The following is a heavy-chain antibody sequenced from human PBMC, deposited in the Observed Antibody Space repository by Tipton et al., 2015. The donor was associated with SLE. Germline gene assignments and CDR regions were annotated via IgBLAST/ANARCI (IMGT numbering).Heavy chain of an antibody. V-gene: IGHV4-34*01. J-gene: IGHJ4*02. CDR1: GGSFSGYF. CDR2: IDHRGFT. D-gene: IGHD1-7*01. CDR3: ARGPPTGTTDY. Sequence: TLSLTCAVYGGSFSGYFWTWIRQPPGKGLEWIGEIDHRGFTNYNPSLKSRVTFSLDTSKNQFSLKLSSVTAADTAVYYCARGPPTGTTDYWGQGTLVTVSS.